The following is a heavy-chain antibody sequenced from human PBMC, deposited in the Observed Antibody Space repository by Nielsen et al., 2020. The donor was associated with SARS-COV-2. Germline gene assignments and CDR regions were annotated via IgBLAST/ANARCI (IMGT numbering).Heavy chain of an antibody. CDR1: GGSITSYY. CDR2: FYYSGST. D-gene: IGHD6-19*01. CDR3: ARVDSGWWGFDI. Sequence: SETLSLTCTVSGGSITSYYWTWVRQPPGKGLEWIAHFYYSGSTNYNPSLESRVTISLDTSKNQFSLKLRSVTVADAAVYFCARVDSGWWGFDIWGQGTMVTVSS. V-gene: IGHV4-59*01. J-gene: IGHJ3*02.